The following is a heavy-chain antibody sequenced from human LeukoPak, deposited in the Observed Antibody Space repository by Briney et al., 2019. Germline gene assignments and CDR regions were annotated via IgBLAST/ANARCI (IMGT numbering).Heavy chain of an antibody. D-gene: IGHD3-3*01. Sequence: ASVKVSCKASGYTFISYGISWVRQAPAQGLEWMGWISTYNGNTNYAQKLQGRVTMTTDTSTSTAYMELRSLRSDDTAVYYCARDYRQGGRFLEWFPYPNWFDPWGQGTLVTVSS. J-gene: IGHJ5*02. CDR3: ARDYRQGGRFLEWFPYPNWFDP. CDR2: ISTYNGNT. V-gene: IGHV1-18*01. CDR1: GYTFISYG.